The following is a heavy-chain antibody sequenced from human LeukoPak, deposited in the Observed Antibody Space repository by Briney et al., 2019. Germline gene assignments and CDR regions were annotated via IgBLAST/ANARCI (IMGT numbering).Heavy chain of an antibody. CDR3: AKRRRAARALYYYYGMDV. V-gene: IGHV3-30*18. CDR1: GFTFSSYG. J-gene: IGHJ6*02. CDR2: ISYDGSNK. Sequence: PGRSLRLSCAASGFTFSSYGMHWVRQAPGKGLEWVAVISYDGSNKYYADSVKGRFTISGDNSKNTLYLQMNSLRAEDTAVYYCAKRRRAARALYYYYGMDVWGQGTTVTVSS. D-gene: IGHD6-6*01.